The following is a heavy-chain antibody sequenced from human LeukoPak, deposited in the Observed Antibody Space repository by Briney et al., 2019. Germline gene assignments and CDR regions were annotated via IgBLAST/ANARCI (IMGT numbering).Heavy chain of an antibody. J-gene: IGHJ4*02. Sequence: GVSLKISCQASGYNFSTYWIAWVRQMPGKGLESMGIIYPADSDTRYSPSFQGQVTISADKSISTAYLQWSGLKASDTAIYYCGRPSADGLERAHIDCWGQGTLVTVSS. CDR3: GRPSADGLERAHIDC. CDR2: IYPADSDT. V-gene: IGHV5-51*01. CDR1: GYNFSTYW.